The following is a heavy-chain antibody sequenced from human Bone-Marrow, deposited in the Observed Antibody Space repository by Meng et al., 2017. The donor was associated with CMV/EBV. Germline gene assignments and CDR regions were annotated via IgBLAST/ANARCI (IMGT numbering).Heavy chain of an antibody. V-gene: IGHV1-18*01. CDR3: ARAPPEDYDSSGYSFDP. CDR2: ISAYNGNT. Sequence: YTFTRYGISWVRQAPGHGLEWMGWISAYNGNTNYAQKLQGRVTMTTDTSTSTAYMELRSLRSDDTAVYYCARAPPEDYDSSGYSFDPWGQGTLVTVSS. CDR1: YTFTRYG. D-gene: IGHD3-22*01. J-gene: IGHJ5*02.